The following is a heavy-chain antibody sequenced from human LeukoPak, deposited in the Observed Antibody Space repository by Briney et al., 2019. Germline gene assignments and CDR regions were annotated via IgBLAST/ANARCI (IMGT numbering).Heavy chain of an antibody. V-gene: IGHV6-1*01. CDR2: TYYRSKWYN. CDR3: AREGSDGYLFDY. J-gene: IGHJ4*02. CDR1: GDSVSSNSAT. D-gene: IGHD3-22*01. Sequence: SQTLSLTCANSGDSVSSNSATWDWIRQSPSRGLEWLGRTYYRSKWYNDYAVSVKSRVTINPDTSKNQFSLQLNSVTPEDTAVYYCAREGSDGYLFDYWGQGSLVIVSS.